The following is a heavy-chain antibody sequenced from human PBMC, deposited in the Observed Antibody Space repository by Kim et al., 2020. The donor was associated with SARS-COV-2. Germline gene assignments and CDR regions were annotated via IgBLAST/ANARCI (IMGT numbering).Heavy chain of an antibody. J-gene: IGHJ6*02. CDR3: ARSMVRGVRYYYYGMDV. D-gene: IGHD3-10*01. Sequence: VKGRFTSSRENAKNSLYLQMNSLGAGDTAVYYCARSMVRGVRYYYYGMDVWGQGTTVTVSS. V-gene: IGHV3-13*01.